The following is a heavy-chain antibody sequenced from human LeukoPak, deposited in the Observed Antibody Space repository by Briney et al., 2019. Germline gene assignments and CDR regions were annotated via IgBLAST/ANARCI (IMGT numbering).Heavy chain of an antibody. J-gene: IGHJ4*02. V-gene: IGHV3-33*01. D-gene: IGHD5-18*01. Sequence: PGRSLRLSCAASGFTFSSYGMHWVRQAPGKGLEWVAVTWYDGSNKYYADSVKGRFTISRDNSKNTLYLQMNSLRAEDTAVYYCARAPDTAMIDYWGQGTLVTVSS. CDR2: TWYDGSNK. CDR1: GFTFSSYG. CDR3: ARAPDTAMIDY.